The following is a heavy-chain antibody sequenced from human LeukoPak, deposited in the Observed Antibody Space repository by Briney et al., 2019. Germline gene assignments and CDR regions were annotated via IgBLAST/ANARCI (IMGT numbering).Heavy chain of an antibody. V-gene: IGHV3-15*07. D-gene: IGHD2-15*01. CDR1: GFTFSNAW. CDR3: TTLTRYCSGGSCYPWSY. CDR2: IKSKTDGGTT. J-gene: IGHJ4*02. Sequence: GGSLRLSCAASGFTFSNAWMNWVRQAPGKGLEWVGRIKSKTDGGTTDYAAPVKGRFTISRDDSKNTLYLQMNGLKTEDTAVYYCTTLTRYCSGGSCYPWSYWGQGTLVTVSS.